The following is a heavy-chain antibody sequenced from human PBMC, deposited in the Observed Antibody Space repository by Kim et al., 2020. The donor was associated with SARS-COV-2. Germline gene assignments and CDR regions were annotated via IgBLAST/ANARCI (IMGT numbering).Heavy chain of an antibody. V-gene: IGHV5-10-1*01. D-gene: IGHD2-15*01. Sequence: SPSFQGHVTISADKSISTAYLQWSSLKASDTAMYYCASYSVRGGSDGMDVWGQGTTVTVSS. CDR3: ASYSVRGGSDGMDV. J-gene: IGHJ6*02.